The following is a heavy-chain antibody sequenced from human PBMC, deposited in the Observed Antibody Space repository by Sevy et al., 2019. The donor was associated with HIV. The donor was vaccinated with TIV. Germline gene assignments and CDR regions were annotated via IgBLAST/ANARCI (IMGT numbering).Heavy chain of an antibody. D-gene: IGHD7-27*01. CDR1: GFTFSSYW. J-gene: IGHJ5*02. Sequence: GGSLRLSCAASGFTFSSYWMHWFRQAPGKGLVWVSCINSDGSSTSYADSVKGRFTISRDNAKNTLYLQMNSLRAEDTAVYYCARVVTRGGDWFDPWGQRTLVTVSS. CDR3: ARVVTRGGDWFDP. CDR2: INSDGSST. V-gene: IGHV3-74*01.